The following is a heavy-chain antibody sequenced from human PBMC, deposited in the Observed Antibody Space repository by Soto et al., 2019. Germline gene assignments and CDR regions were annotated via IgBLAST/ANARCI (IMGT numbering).Heavy chain of an antibody. CDR1: GYTFARYG. CDR3: ARDGPMHRAFDI. CDR2: ISAYNGNT. V-gene: IGHV1-18*01. Sequence: ASVKVCWEASGYTFARYGITWGRQAPGQGLEWMGWISAYNGNTNYAQKLQGRVTMTTDTSTSTAYMELRSLRSDDTAVYYCARDGPMHRAFDIWGQRTMVTVSS. J-gene: IGHJ3*02.